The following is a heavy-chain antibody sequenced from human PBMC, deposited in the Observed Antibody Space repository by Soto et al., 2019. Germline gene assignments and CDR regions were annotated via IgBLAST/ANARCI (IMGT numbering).Heavy chain of an antibody. J-gene: IGHJ4*02. V-gene: IGHV4-4*02. CDR2: IYHSGST. CDR3: ARGGGMAGQQMLIGISK. D-gene: IGHD6-13*01. CDR1: GGSISSSNW. Sequence: QVQLQESGPGLVKPSGTLSLTCAVSGGSISSSNWWSWVRQSPGQGLEWIGEIYHSGSTKYNPSPKGRVIISLDKSTNPFALKLTSVTAADTAVYYCARGGGMAGQQMLIGISKWGQGLLVAVSS.